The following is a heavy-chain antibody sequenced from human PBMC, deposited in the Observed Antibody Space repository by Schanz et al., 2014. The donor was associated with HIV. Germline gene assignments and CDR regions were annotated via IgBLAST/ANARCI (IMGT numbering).Heavy chain of an antibody. CDR2: IKEDGIEK. CDR1: GFRFRSYW. J-gene: IGHJ4*02. V-gene: IGHV3-7*01. D-gene: IGHD5-18*01. CDR3: AKSNGGDTAVVQYYFDY. Sequence: DVQLVESGGSLVQPGGSLRLSCAASGFRFRSYWMSWVRQAPGKGLEWVANIKEDGIEKYYVDSVKGRVTISRDNAKNSLYLNIYSLRAEDTAVYFCAKSNGGDTAVVQYYFDYWGQGTLVSVSS.